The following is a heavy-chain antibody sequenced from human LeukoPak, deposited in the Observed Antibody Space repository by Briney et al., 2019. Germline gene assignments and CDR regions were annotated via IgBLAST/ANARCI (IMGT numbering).Heavy chain of an antibody. J-gene: IGHJ4*02. CDR2: IGYDGSYK. CDR1: GFTFSNFG. V-gene: IGHV3-33*01. D-gene: IGHD2-15*01. Sequence: GGSLRLSCAASGFTFSNFGIYWVRQAPGKGLEWVAVIGYDGSYKSYADSVKGRFTVSRDNSKNTLSLQMNSLRAEDTAVYYCARDPTYCSGGSCYWGGVIDYWGQGALVTVSS. CDR3: ARDPTYCSGGSCYWGGVIDY.